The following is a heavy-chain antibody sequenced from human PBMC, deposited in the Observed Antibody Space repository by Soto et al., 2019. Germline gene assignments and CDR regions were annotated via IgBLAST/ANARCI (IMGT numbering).Heavy chain of an antibody. D-gene: IGHD2-2*01. V-gene: IGHV3-30*18. Sequence: GGSLRLSCAASGFTFDNYGMHWVRQAPGKGLEWVAVISYDGSNKYYAGSVKGRFSISRDNSKNTLYLQMNSLRAEDTAVYYCAKAVGYCSSTSCRDYYYYYGLDVWGQGTTVTVSS. CDR2: ISYDGSNK. CDR1: GFTFDNYG. CDR3: AKAVGYCSSTSCRDYYYYYGLDV. J-gene: IGHJ6*02.